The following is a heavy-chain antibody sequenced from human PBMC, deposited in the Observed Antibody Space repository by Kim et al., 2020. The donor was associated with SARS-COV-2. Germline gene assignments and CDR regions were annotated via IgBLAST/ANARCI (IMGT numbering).Heavy chain of an antibody. D-gene: IGHD6-13*01. CDR3: ARYSSLSPKLDY. CDR1: GFTFSSYW. CDR2: INSDGIST. Sequence: GGSLRLSCAASGFTFSSYWMHWVRQAPGKGLVWVSRINSDGISTSYADSVKGRFTISRDNAKNTLYLQMNSLRAEDTAVYYCARYSSLSPKLDYWGQGTLVTVSS. V-gene: IGHV3-74*01. J-gene: IGHJ4*02.